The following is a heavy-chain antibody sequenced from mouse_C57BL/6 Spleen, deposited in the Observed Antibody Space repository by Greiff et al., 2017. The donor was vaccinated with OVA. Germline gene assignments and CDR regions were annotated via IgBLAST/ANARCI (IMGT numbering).Heavy chain of an antibody. J-gene: IGHJ4*01. V-gene: IGHV1-20*01. Sequence: EVQLQQSGPELVKPGDSVKISCKASGYSFTGYFMNWVMQSHGKSLEWIGRINPYNGDTFYNQKFKGKATLTVDKSSSTAHMELRSLTSEDSAVYYCARPLPKYYYYAMDYWGQGASVTVSS. CDR3: ARPLPKYYYYAMDY. CDR1: GYSFTGYF. CDR2: INPYNGDT. D-gene: IGHD5-5*01.